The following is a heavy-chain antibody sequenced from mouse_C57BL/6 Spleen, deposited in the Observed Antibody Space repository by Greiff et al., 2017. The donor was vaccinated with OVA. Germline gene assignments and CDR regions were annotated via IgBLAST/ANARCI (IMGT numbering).Heavy chain of an antibody. V-gene: IGHV1-53*01. CDR3: ARWEGNDDGGAWVAY. CDR1: GYTFTSYW. D-gene: IGHD2-12*01. Sequence: QVHVKQPGTKLVKPGASVKLSCKASGYTFTSYWMHWVKQRPGQGLEWIGNINPSNGGTNYNEKFKSKATLTVDNSSSTAYMQLSSLTSEDSAVYYGARWEGNDDGGAWVAYWGQGTLVTVSA. J-gene: IGHJ3*01. CDR2: INPSNGGT.